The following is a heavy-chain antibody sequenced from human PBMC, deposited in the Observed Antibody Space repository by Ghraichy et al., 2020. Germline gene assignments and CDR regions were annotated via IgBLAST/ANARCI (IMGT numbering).Heavy chain of an antibody. D-gene: IGHD1-26*01. V-gene: IGHV4-59*01. Sequence: SETLSLTCSVSGGSMSGYFWSWIRQSPWKGLEWIGFVDQSGSTTYNPSLKSRVTISLDTSNFQFSLDLGSVTAADTAVYYCARDKSGTYSDYFDHWGQGTQVTVSS. CDR1: GGSMSGYF. CDR2: VDQSGST. CDR3: ARDKSGTYSDYFDH. J-gene: IGHJ4*02.